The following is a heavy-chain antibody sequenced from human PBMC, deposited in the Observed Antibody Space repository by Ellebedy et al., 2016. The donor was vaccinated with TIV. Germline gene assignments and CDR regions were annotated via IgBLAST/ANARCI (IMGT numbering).Heavy chain of an antibody. CDR2: ISSSGSHT. D-gene: IGHD1-26*01. Sequence: GGSLRLSCAASGFTFSDYYMTWIRQAPGKGLEWVSFISSSGSHTNHADSVKGRFTISRDNGKNSLSLEMNSLRAEDTAVYYCAREISGTYSAFDIWGQGTMVTVSS. J-gene: IGHJ3*02. V-gene: IGHV3-11*06. CDR3: AREISGTYSAFDI. CDR1: GFTFSDYY.